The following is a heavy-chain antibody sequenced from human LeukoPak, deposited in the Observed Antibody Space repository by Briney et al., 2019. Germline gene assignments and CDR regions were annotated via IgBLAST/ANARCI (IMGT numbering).Heavy chain of an antibody. J-gene: IGHJ5*02. CDR3: AKEGKQQLVHNWFDP. V-gene: IGHV3-30*02. CDR2: IRYDGSNK. CDR1: GISVSSNY. D-gene: IGHD6-13*01. Sequence: PGGSLRLSCAASGISVSSNYMSWVRQAPGKGLEWVAFIRYDGSNKYYADSVKGRFTISRDNSKNTLYLQMNSLRAEDTAVYYCAKEGKQQLVHNWFDPWGQGTLVTVSS.